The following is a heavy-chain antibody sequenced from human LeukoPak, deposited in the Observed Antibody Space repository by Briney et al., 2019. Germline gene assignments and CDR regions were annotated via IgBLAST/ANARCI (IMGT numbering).Heavy chain of an antibody. V-gene: IGHV1-18*01. CDR2: ISAYNGNT. Sequence: ISAYNGNTNYAQKLQGRVTMTTDTSTSTAYMELRSLRSDDTAVYYCARNGLYDSSGYYYGRWGQGTLVTVSS. D-gene: IGHD3-22*01. J-gene: IGHJ4*02. CDR3: ARNGLYDSSGYYYGR.